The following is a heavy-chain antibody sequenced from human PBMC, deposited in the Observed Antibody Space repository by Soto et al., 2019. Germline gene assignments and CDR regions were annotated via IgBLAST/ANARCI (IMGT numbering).Heavy chain of an antibody. CDR2: MYYSGNT. CDR1: GGSINNSNYS. V-gene: IGHV4-39*01. CDR3: ARGGYCSGASCAYMGHYYYYGMDV. D-gene: IGHD2-15*01. Sequence: SETLSLTCTVSGGSINNSNYSWGWIRQPPGKGLEWIGTMYYSGNTYYNPSLKSRVTISVDTSKNQFSLKLSSVTAADTAMYYCARGGYCSGASCAYMGHYYYYGMDVWGQGTTVTVS. J-gene: IGHJ6*02.